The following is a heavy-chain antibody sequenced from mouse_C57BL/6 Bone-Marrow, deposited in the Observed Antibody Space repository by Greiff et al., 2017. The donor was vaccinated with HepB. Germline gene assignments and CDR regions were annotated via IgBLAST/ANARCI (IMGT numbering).Heavy chain of an antibody. CDR2: IDPSDSYT. V-gene: IGHV1-50*01. CDR3: AFITTVVEYYFDY. CDR1: GYTFTSYW. Sequence: VQLQQSGAELVKPGASVKLSCKASGYTFTSYWMQWVKQRPGQGLEWIGEIDPSDSYTNYNQKFKGKATLTVDTSSSTAYMQLSSLTSEDSAVYYCAFITTVVEYYFDYWGQGTTLTVSS. D-gene: IGHD1-1*01. J-gene: IGHJ2*01.